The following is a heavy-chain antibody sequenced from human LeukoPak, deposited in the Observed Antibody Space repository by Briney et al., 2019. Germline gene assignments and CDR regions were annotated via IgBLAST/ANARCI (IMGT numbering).Heavy chain of an antibody. V-gene: IGHV4-59*01. CDR2: IYYSGST. D-gene: IGHD2-2*01. CDR3: ASGGPAASNWFDP. J-gene: IGHJ5*02. Sequence: SETLSLTCTVSGGSISSYYWSWIRQPPGKGLEWNGYIYYSGSTNYNPSLKSRVTISVDTSKNQFSLKLSSVTAADTAVYYCASGGPAASNWFDPWGQGTLVTVSS. CDR1: GGSISSYY.